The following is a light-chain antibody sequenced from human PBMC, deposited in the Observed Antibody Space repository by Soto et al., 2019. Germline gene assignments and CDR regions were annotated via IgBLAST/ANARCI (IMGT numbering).Light chain of an antibody. CDR2: EGT. J-gene: IGLJ1*01. Sequence: QSALTQPASVSASPGQSITIPCTGTSSDVGSYNLVSWFQQHPGKVPKLLIYEGTKRPSGLSDRFSGSKSGTTASLTISGLQAEDEAHYYCYAYAGENLYVFGTGTKVTVL. CDR3: YAYAGENLYV. CDR1: SSDVGSYNL. V-gene: IGLV2-23*01.